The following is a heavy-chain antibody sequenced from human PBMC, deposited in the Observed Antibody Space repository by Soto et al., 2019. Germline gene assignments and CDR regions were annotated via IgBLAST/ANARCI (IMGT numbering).Heavy chain of an antibody. J-gene: IGHJ4*02. V-gene: IGHV3-33*01. Sequence: PGGSLRLSCAASGFIFSSHGMHWIRQAPGKGLEWVAVIWYDGSPQYYADSVKGRFTISRDNSKNTLYLQMNNLRAEDTAVYYCARDPKSGGWLCYFDYWGQGPPVTVSS. CDR3: ARDPKSGGWLCYFDY. D-gene: IGHD6-19*01. CDR2: IWYDGSPQ. CDR1: GFIFSSHG.